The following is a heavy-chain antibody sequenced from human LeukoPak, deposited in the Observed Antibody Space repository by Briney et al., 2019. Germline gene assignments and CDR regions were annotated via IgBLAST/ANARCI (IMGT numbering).Heavy chain of an antibody. CDR3: ARDLNWGDFDY. V-gene: IGHV3-7*01. CDR1: GFSFTSSW. CDR2: ISPDGSVK. D-gene: IGHD7-27*01. Sequence: GGSLRLSCAASGFSFTSSWMTWVRQAPGKGLEWVASISPDGSVKNHVASVKGRLTISRDNAKTTLYLQMNSLSAEDTAVYYCARDLNWGDFDYWGQGTLVTVSS. J-gene: IGHJ4*02.